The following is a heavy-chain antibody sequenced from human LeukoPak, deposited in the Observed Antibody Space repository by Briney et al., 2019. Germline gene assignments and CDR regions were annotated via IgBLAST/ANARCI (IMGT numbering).Heavy chain of an antibody. CDR2: IIPILGIA. V-gene: IGHV1-69*04. D-gene: IGHD5-24*01. CDR1: GGTFSSYA. Sequence: SVKVSCKASGGTFSSYAISWVRQAPGQGLEWMGRIIPILGIANYAQKFQGRVTITADKSTSTAYMELSSLRSEDTAVYYCAGSRDGYKYYFDYWGQGTLVTVSS. J-gene: IGHJ4*02. CDR3: AGSRDGYKYYFDY.